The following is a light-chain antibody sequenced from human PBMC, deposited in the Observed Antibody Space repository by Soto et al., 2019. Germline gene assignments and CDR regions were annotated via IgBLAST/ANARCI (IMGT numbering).Light chain of an antibody. CDR2: DVS. V-gene: IGLV2-14*01. J-gene: IGLJ1*01. CDR1: SSDVGGYNY. CDR3: CSYAGDYTFV. Sequence: QSALTQPASVSGSPGQSITISCTGTSSDVGGYNYVSWYQQHPGKAPKLMIYDVSNRPSGVSNRFSGSKSGNTASLTISGLQAEDEADYYCCSYAGDYTFVFGSGTKVTVL.